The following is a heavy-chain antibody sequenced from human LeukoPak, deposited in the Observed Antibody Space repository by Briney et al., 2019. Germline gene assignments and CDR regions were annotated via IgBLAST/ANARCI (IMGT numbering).Heavy chain of an antibody. V-gene: IGHV3-48*03. J-gene: IGHJ4*02. CDR1: GFTFSSYE. CDR2: ISSSGSTI. CDR3: AREGYSYGNNYFDY. Sequence: GGSLRLSCAASGFTFSSYEMNWVRQASGKGLEWVSYISSSGSTIYYADSVKGRFTISRDNAKNSLYLQMNSLRAEDTAVYYCAREGYSYGNNYFDYWGQGTLVTVSS. D-gene: IGHD5-18*01.